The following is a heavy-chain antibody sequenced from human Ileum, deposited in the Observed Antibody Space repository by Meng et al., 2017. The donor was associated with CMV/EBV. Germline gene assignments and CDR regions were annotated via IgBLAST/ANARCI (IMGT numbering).Heavy chain of an antibody. CDR1: GFTFSSYA. J-gene: IGHJ4*02. Sequence: GVLKISCAASGFTFSSYAMSWVRLAPGEGLEWVSSISGSGGSTYYADSVKGRFTISRDNSNNTLYLQMNSLRAEDTAVYYCAKDPYDSGGYYFDYWGQGTLVTVSS. CDR2: ISGSGGST. D-gene: IGHD3-22*01. CDR3: AKDPYDSGGYYFDY. V-gene: IGHV3-23*01.